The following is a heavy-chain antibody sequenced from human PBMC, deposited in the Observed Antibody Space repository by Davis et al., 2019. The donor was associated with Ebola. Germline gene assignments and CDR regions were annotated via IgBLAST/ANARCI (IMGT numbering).Heavy chain of an antibody. V-gene: IGHV3-30-3*01. D-gene: IGHD1-1*01. CDR2: ISYDGSNE. J-gene: IGHJ5*02. CDR1: GFTFSTYA. Sequence: PGGSLRLSCAASGFTFSTYAMHWVRQAPGKGLEWVAVISYDGSNEHYADSVKGRFTISRDNSKNTMYLQMNSLRAEDTAMYYCARTELQMRPWFDPWGQGTLVTVSS. CDR3: ARTELQMRPWFDP.